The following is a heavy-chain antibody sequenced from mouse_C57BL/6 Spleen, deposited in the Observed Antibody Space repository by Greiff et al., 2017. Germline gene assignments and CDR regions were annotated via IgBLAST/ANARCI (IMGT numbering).Heavy chain of an antibody. Sequence: QVQLQQSGAELVKPGASVKMSCKASGYTFTSYWLTWVKQRPGQGLEWIGDIYPGSGSTNYNEKFKSKATLTVDTSSSTAYMQLSSLTSEDSAVYYCARSDYGSYYAMDYWGQGTSVTVSS. D-gene: IGHD2-4*01. V-gene: IGHV1-55*01. J-gene: IGHJ4*01. CDR3: ARSDYGSYYAMDY. CDR2: IYPGSGST. CDR1: GYTFTSYW.